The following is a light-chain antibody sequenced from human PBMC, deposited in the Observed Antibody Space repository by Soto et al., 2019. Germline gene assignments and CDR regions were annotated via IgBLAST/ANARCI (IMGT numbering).Light chain of an antibody. V-gene: IGKV3-11*01. CDR1: QSVSSS. CDR3: QQRSNWPRT. CDR2: DAS. Sequence: EIVLTQSLATLALSPGERATLSCRASQSVSSSLGWYQQIPGQAPRLLIYDASNRATGIPARFSGSGSGTDFTLTISSLEPEDFAVYYWQQRSNWPRTFGQGTKLEIK. J-gene: IGKJ2*01.